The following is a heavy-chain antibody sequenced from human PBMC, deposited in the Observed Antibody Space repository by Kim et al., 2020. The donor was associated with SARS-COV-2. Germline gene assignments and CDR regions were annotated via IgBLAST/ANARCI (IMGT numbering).Heavy chain of an antibody. Sequence: ASVKVSCKASGYAFTSYGISWVRQAPGQGLEWMGWISAYNANTNYAQNLQGRVTMTTDTSTSTAYMELRSLRSDDTAVYYCARDPRIAARSSIDYWGQGTLVTVSS. CDR1: GYAFTSYG. CDR2: ISAYNANT. J-gene: IGHJ4*02. CDR3: ARDPRIAARSSIDY. V-gene: IGHV1-18*04. D-gene: IGHD6-6*01.